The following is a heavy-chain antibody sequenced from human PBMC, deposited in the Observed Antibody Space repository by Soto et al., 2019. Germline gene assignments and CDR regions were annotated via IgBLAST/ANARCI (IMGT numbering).Heavy chain of an antibody. J-gene: IGHJ6*02. V-gene: IGHV1-69*12. D-gene: IGHD6-6*01. Sequence: QVQLVQSGAEVKKPGSSVKVSCKASGGTFSSYAISWVRQAPGQGLEWMGGIIPIFGTANYAQKFQGRVTMTADESTGTAYMELGSLRSEDTAVYYCASHGRQLVDYYYGMDVWGQGTTVTVSS. CDR3: ASHGRQLVDYYYGMDV. CDR2: IIPIFGTA. CDR1: GGTFSSYA.